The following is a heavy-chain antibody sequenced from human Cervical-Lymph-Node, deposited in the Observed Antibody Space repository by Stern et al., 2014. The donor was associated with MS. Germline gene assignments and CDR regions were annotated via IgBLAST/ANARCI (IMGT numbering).Heavy chain of an antibody. D-gene: IGHD2/OR15-2a*01. J-gene: IGHJ6*01. V-gene: IGHV1-3*01. CDR3: ARDLKEGNIMYYYGLDV. CDR2: INPGNGNT. Sequence: QVQLVQSGAEVKKPAASVKVSCRVSGYTFRSYAVHWVRQAPGQRPEWVGWINPGNGNTRYSQKFQGRVTITRDTSANVAYLELSSLRSQDTAVYYCARDLKEGNIMYYYGLDVWGQGTTVTVSS. CDR1: GYTFRSYA.